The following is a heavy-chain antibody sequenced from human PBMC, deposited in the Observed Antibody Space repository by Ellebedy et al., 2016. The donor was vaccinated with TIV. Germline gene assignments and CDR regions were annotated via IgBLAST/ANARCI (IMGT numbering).Heavy chain of an antibody. CDR1: GFTFSSSA. D-gene: IGHD3-3*01. Sequence: GESLKISCAASGFTFSSSAVNWVRQAPGKGLEWVSGVTDSGSRTFYSDSVKGRFTISRDNSEKTVYLQMNSLRAEDTAVYYCAKDLGKGVTLDAFDIWGQGTTVIVSS. V-gene: IGHV3-23*01. CDR2: VTDSGSRT. CDR3: AKDLGKGVTLDAFDI. J-gene: IGHJ3*02.